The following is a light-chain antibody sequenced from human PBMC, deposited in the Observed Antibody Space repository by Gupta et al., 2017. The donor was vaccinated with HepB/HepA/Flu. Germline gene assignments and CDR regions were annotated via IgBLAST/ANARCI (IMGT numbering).Light chain of an antibody. CDR2: LGS. Sequence: DIVMTQYPLSLPVTPGEPASISCRSSQCLLHSNGYNYLDWYLQQPGQSPQLLIYLGSNRASGVPDRFSGSGSGTDFTLKISRVEAEDVGVYYCMQALQTPTFGQGTRLEIK. CDR1: QCLLHSNGYNY. V-gene: IGKV2-28*01. J-gene: IGKJ5*01. CDR3: MQALQTPT.